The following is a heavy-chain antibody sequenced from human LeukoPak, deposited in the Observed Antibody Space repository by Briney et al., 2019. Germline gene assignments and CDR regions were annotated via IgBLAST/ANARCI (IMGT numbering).Heavy chain of an antibody. V-gene: IGHV4-34*01. Sequence: RSSETLSLTCAVYGGSFSGYYWSWIRQPPGKGLEWIGETNHSGSTNYNPSLKSRVTISVDTSKNQFSLKLSSVTAADTAVYYCARGLWFGESYFDYWGQGTLVTVSS. CDR2: TNHSGST. J-gene: IGHJ4*02. CDR1: GGSFSGYY. CDR3: ARGLWFGESYFDY. D-gene: IGHD3-10*01.